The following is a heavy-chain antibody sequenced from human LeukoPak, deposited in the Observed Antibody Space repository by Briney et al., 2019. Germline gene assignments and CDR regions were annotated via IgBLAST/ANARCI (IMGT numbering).Heavy chain of an antibody. CDR2: IHPGDSAT. CDR3: ARQGESTLYFHY. CDR1: GYTFTSYW. V-gene: IGHV5-51*01. D-gene: IGHD3-10*01. J-gene: IGHJ1*01. Sequence: GASLKISCKGSGYTFTSYWIGWVRQMPGKGLEWMGIIHPGDSATRYSPSFQGQVTISADRSISTAYLQWSSLKASDTAMYYCARQGESTLYFHYWGQGSLVTVSS.